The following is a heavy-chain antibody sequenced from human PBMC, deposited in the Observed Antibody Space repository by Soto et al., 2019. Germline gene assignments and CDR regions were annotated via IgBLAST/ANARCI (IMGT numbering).Heavy chain of an antibody. V-gene: IGHV1-2*04. CDR2: INPNSGGT. CDR1: GYTFTGYY. CDR3: ARGDYDFWSGYYTFDY. Sequence: QVQLVQSGAEVKKPGASVKVSCKASGYTFTGYYMHWVRQAPGQGLEWMGWINPNSGGTNYAQKFQGWVTMTRDTSISTAYMELSRLRSDDTAVYYCARGDYDFWSGYYTFDYWGQGTLVTVSS. D-gene: IGHD3-3*01. J-gene: IGHJ4*02.